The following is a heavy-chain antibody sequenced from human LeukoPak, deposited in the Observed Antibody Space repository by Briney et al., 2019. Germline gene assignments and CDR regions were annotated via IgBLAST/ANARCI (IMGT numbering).Heavy chain of an antibody. CDR1: GFTFDDYA. D-gene: IGHD3-22*01. V-gene: IGHV3-9*01. CDR3: ARDRLFPSATYYYDSSGSPTGFDP. J-gene: IGHJ5*02. CDR2: ISWNSGSI. Sequence: GGSLRLSCAASGFTFDDYAMHWVRQAPGKGLEWVSGISWNSGSIGYADSVKGRFTISRDNAKNSLYLQMNSLRAEDTAVYYCARDRLFPSATYYYDSSGSPTGFDPWGQGTLVTVSS.